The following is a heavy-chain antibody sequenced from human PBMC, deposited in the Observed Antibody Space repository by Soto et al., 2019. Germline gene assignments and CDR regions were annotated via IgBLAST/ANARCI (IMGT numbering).Heavy chain of an antibody. Sequence: PGGSLRLSCAASGFSLSSYAMSWVRQAPGKGLEWVSAISGSGGSTYYADSVKGRFTISRDNSKNTLYLQMNSLRAEDTAVYYCAKLGCSGGSCYSWIMQSQLDYWGQGTLVTVSS. CDR3: AKLGCSGGSCYSWIMQSQLDY. CDR2: ISGSGGST. V-gene: IGHV3-23*01. D-gene: IGHD2-15*01. J-gene: IGHJ4*02. CDR1: GFSLSSYA.